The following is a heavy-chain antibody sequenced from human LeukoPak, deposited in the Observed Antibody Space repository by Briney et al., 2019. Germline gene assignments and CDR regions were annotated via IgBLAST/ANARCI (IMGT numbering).Heavy chain of an antibody. Sequence: PGGSLRLSCAASGFTFSSYGMHWVRQAPGKGLEWVAVISYDGSNKYYADSVKGRFTISRDNSKNTLYLQMNSQRAEDTAVYYCAKDKGNYGMDVWGQGTTVTVSS. CDR3: AKDKGNYGMDV. CDR1: GFTFSSYG. V-gene: IGHV3-30*18. CDR2: ISYDGSNK. J-gene: IGHJ6*02.